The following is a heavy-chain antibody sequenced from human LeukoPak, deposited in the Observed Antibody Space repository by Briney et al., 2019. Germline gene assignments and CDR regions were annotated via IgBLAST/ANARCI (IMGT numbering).Heavy chain of an antibody. CDR1: GGSISSYY. V-gene: IGHV4-59*01. Sequence: SETLSLTCTVSGGSISSYYWSWIRQPPGKGLEWIGYIYYSGSTNYNPSLKSRVTISVDTSKNQFSLKLSSVTAADTAVYYCARSRGVWYSSGWFDYWGQGTLVTVSS. D-gene: IGHD6-19*01. CDR3: ARSRGVWYSSGWFDY. J-gene: IGHJ4*02. CDR2: IYYSGST.